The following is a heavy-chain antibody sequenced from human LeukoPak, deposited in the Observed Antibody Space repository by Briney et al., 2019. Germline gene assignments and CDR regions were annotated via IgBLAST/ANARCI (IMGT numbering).Heavy chain of an antibody. CDR3: ARDGLYCSSTSCYDAFDI. Sequence: PGGSLRLSCAASGFTFSTHTMNWVRQAPGKGLEWVSSSSSSSSYINSADSLNGRFTISRDHAKKSLYLQMNRLRDEDTGVYYCARDGLYCSSTSCYDAFDIWGQGTMVPVSS. D-gene: IGHD2-2*01. CDR1: GFTFSTHT. CDR2: SSSSSSYI. V-gene: IGHV3-21*01. J-gene: IGHJ3*02.